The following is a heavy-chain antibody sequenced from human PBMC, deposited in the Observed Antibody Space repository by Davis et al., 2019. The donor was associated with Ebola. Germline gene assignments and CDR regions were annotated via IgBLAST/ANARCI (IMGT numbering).Heavy chain of an antibody. CDR3: ARGAKSPTNTFFDY. Sequence: AASVKVSCKASGYTFATYYIHWLREAPAQGLEWMGIITPSGGTTNYAQKFWGRVTLTRDTSTGTVYMELSSLTSEDTAVYYCARGAKSPTNTFFDYWGQGTLVTVSS. J-gene: IGHJ4*02. V-gene: IGHV1-46*01. D-gene: IGHD5-12*01. CDR1: GYTFATYY. CDR2: ITPSGGTT.